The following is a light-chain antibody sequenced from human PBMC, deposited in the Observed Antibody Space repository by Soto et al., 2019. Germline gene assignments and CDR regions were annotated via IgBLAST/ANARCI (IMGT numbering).Light chain of an antibody. V-gene: IGKV1-5*03. CDR2: KAS. CDR3: QQYNSYSIT. J-gene: IGKJ5*01. CDR1: QSSSNW. Sequence: DIQMTQSPSTLSASVGDRVTITCRASQSSSNWLAWYQQKPGKAPKLLIHKASSLGSGVPSRFSGSGSGTEFTLTISSLQPDDFATYYCQQYNSYSITFGQGTRLEIK.